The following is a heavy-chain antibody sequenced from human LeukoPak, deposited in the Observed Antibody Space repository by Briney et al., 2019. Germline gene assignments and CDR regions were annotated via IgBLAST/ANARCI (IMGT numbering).Heavy chain of an antibody. J-gene: IGHJ4*02. CDR2: ISTTATTI. CDR1: GFTFSDYY. D-gene: IGHD2/OR15-2a*01. Sequence: PGGSLRLSCGASGFTFSDYYMSLIRQAPGKGLEWVSYISTTATTIYYADSVKGRFTISRDNAKNSLYLQMNSLRADDTAVYYCARVLDGSNDCWGQGTLVTVSS. CDR3: ARVLDGSNDC. V-gene: IGHV3-11*01.